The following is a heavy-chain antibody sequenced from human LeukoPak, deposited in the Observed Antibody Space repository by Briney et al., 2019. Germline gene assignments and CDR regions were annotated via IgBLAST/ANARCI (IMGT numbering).Heavy chain of an antibody. CDR3: ARDRYDILTGYYAFDP. J-gene: IGHJ5*02. Sequence: SETLSLTCTVSGGSISSYYWSWIRQPPGKGLEWIGYIYYSGSTNYNPSLKSRVTISVDTSKNQFSLKLSSVTAADTAVYYCARDRYDILTGYYAFDPWGQGTLVTVSS. V-gene: IGHV4-59*01. D-gene: IGHD3-9*01. CDR1: GGSISSYY. CDR2: IYYSGST.